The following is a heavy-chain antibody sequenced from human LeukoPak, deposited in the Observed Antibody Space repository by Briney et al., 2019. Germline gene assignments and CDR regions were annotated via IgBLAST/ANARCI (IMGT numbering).Heavy chain of an antibody. CDR3: ASAASYSVDY. CDR2: MYFSGST. J-gene: IGHJ4*02. CDR1: GGSVSSSFYY. V-gene: IGHV4-39*01. D-gene: IGHD1-26*01. Sequence: SDTLSLTCTVSGGSVSSSFYYWGWIRQPPGKGLAWIGRMYFSGSTHYNPSLKSRVTISVDTSKNQFSLKLTSVTAADTAVYYCASAASYSVDYWGQGTLVTVSS.